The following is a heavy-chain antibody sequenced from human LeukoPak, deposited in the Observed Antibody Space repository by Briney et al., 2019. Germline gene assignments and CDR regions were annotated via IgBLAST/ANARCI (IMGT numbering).Heavy chain of an antibody. CDR2: IYYSGST. D-gene: IGHD3-3*01. J-gene: IGHJ6*02. V-gene: IGHV4-59*01. Sequence: PSETLSLTCTVSGRSISSYYWSWIRQPPGKGLEWIGYIYYSGSTNYNPSLKSRVTISVDTSKNQFSLKLSSVTAADTAVYYCARDQAFWSGYYNNSSYYYYYGMDVWGQGTTVTVSS. CDR3: ARDQAFWSGYYNNSSYYYYYGMDV. CDR1: GRSISSYY.